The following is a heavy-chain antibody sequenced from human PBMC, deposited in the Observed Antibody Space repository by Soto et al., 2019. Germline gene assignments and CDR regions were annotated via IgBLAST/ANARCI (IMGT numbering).Heavy chain of an antibody. V-gene: IGHV2-5*01. J-gene: IGHJ4*02. Sequence: QITLKESGPTLVKPTQTLTLTCSFSGFSLSTRGVGVGWIRQPPEKPLEWLALIFWYDDEWYSPSLRSRLTTTEDTSKNQVVLTMTNMDPVDTATYYCAHRSRGYAYYFDQWGQGTLVTVSS. CDR2: IFWYDDE. D-gene: IGHD5-12*01. CDR3: AHRSRGYAYYFDQ. CDR1: GFSLSTRGVG.